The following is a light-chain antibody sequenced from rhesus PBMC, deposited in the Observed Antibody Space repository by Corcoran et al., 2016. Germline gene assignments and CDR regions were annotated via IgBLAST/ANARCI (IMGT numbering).Light chain of an antibody. CDR3: LQYSSSPLT. Sequence: DIQMTQSPSSLSASVGDTVTITCRASQSISSWLDWYQQKPGKAPKLLIYTAASLQSGVPSRFSGIGSWTDFTLTIRSLQPEDFATYYCLQYSSSPLTFGGGTKVEIK. CDR2: TAA. J-gene: IGKJ4*01. CDR1: QSISSW. V-gene: IGKV1-22*01.